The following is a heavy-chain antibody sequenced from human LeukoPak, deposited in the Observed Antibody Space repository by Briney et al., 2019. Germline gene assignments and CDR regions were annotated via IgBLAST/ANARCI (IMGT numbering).Heavy chain of an antibody. CDR2: IYSDENT. J-gene: IGHJ5*02. V-gene: IGHV3-53*01. Sequence: GGSLRLSCAASGFTVRSKYMSWVRQAPGKGLEWVSVIYSDENTYYADSVKGRFTVSRDNSKNTVFLQMTSLRAEDTAVYYCAREIGVHGPMDRWGQGTLVTVSS. CDR3: AREIGVHGPMDR. CDR1: GFTVRSKY. D-gene: IGHD1-1*01.